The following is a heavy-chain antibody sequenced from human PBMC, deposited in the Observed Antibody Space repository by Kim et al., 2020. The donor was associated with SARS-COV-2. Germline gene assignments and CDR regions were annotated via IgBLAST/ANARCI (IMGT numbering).Heavy chain of an antibody. D-gene: IGHD3-22*01. Sequence: PPLKGRVTISVDTSKNQFSLKLSSVTAADTAVYYCAATYYYDSSGHYFGYWGQGTLVTVSS. V-gene: IGHV4-39*01. J-gene: IGHJ4*02. CDR3: AATYYYDSSGHYFGY.